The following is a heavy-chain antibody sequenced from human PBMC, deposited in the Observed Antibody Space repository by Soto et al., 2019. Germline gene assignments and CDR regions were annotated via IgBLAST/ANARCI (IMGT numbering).Heavy chain of an antibody. D-gene: IGHD6-13*01. CDR3: ARLKLVFDS. V-gene: IGHV4-30-2*01. Sequence: QLQLQESGSGLVKPSQTLSLTCAVSHGSITSDGYSWSWVRQPPGKGLEWIGYIYHSGTTSYNPSLKSRVTISVDRSETQFSLKLSSVTAADTAVYYCARLKLVFDSWGQGTLVTVSS. CDR2: IYHSGTT. J-gene: IGHJ4*02. CDR1: HGSITSDGYS.